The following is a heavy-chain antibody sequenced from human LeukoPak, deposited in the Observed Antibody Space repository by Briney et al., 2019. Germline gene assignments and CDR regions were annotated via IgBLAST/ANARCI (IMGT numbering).Heavy chain of an antibody. CDR2: INHSGST. CDR1: GGSFSGYY. V-gene: IGHV4-34*01. Sequence: SETLSLTCAVYGGSFSGYYWSWIRQPPGKGLEWIGEINHSGSTNYNPSLKSRVTISVDTSKNQFSLKLSSVTAADTAVYYCVRGSYYGSGSYYKPRGFDPWGQGTLVTVSS. CDR3: VRGSYYGSGSYYKPRGFDP. D-gene: IGHD3-10*01. J-gene: IGHJ5*02.